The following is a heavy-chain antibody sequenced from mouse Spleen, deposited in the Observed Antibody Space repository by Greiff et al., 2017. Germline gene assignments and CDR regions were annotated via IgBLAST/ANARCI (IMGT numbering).Heavy chain of an antibody. Sequence: QVQLKESGAELVKPGASVKISCKASGYAFSSYWMNWVKQRPGKGLEWIGQIYPGDGDTNYNGKFKGKATLTADKSSSTAYMQLSSLTSEDSAVYFCARPYDGYYYAMDYWGQGTSVTVSS. V-gene: IGHV1-80*01. D-gene: IGHD2-9*01. CDR1: GYAFSSYW. CDR2: IYPGDGDT. CDR3: ARPYDGYYYAMDY. J-gene: IGHJ4*01.